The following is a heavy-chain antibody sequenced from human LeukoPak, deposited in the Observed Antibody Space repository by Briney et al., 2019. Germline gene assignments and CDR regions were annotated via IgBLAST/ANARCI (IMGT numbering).Heavy chain of an antibody. Sequence: SVKVSCKASGGTFSSYAISWVRQAPGQGLEWMGGIIPIFGTANYAQRFQGRVTITADKSTSTAYMELSSLRSEDTAVYYCARGHSYYGSGSPDDWGQGTLVTVSS. V-gene: IGHV1-69*06. CDR2: IIPIFGTA. CDR3: ARGHSYYGSGSPDD. CDR1: GGTFSSYA. J-gene: IGHJ4*02. D-gene: IGHD3-10*01.